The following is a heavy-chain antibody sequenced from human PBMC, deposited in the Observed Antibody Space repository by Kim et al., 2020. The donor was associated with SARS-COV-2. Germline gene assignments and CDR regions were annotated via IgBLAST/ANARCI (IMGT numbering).Heavy chain of an antibody. Sequence: SETLSLTCTVSGGSISSGGYYWSWIRQHPGKGLEWIGYIYYSGSTYYNPSLKSRVTISVDTSKNQFSLKLSSVTAADTAVYYCARETQFLSPYSSYRRDYYYYGMDVWGQGTTVTVSS. CDR2: IYYSGST. CDR3: ARETQFLSPYSSYRRDYYYYGMDV. J-gene: IGHJ6*02. CDR1: GGSISSGGYY. D-gene: IGHD6-6*01. V-gene: IGHV4-31*03.